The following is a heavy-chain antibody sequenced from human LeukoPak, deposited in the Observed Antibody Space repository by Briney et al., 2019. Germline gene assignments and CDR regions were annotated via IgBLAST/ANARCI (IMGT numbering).Heavy chain of an antibody. CDR3: AREKEYANFDY. V-gene: IGHV4-38-2*02. CDR1: GSSISNGYY. Sequence: SETLSLTCGVSGSSISNGYYWAWFRQPPGKGLEWIATVFQLQTVRTFYNPSLESRVAMSLDTSHNHFSLNLTSVTAADTAVYYCAREKEYANFDYWGQGTLVTVSS. J-gene: IGHJ4*02. D-gene: IGHD2-8*01. CDR2: VFQLQTVRT.